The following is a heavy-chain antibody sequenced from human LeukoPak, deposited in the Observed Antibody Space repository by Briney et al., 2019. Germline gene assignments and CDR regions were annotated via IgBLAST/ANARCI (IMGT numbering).Heavy chain of an antibody. V-gene: IGHV4-59*01. CDR2: IYYSGST. J-gene: IGHJ4*02. CDR3: ARGNSGSYSQFDY. Sequence: SETLSLTCTVSGGSISTYYWSWIRQPPGKGLEWIGYIYYSGSTNYNPSLKSRVTISVDTSKNQFSLKLTSVTAADTAVYYCARGNSGSYSQFDYWGQGTLVTVSS. D-gene: IGHD1-26*01. CDR1: GGSISTYY.